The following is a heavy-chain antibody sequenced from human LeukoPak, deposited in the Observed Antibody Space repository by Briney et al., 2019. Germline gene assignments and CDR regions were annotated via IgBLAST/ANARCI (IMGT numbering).Heavy chain of an antibody. V-gene: IGHV1-69*13. D-gene: IGHD1-26*01. CDR3: ARDFGAPPYSATRGYYMDV. Sequence: AASVKVSCKASGGTFSSYAISWVRQSPGQGLEWMGGIIPIFGTANYAQKFQGRVTITADESTSTAYMELSSLRSDDTAVYYCARDFGAPPYSATRGYYMDVWGKGTTVTVSS. CDR1: GGTFSSYA. CDR2: IIPIFGTA. J-gene: IGHJ6*03.